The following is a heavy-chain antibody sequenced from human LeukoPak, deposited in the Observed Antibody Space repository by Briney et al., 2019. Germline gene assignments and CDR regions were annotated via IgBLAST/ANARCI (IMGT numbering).Heavy chain of an antibody. Sequence: SETLSLTCTVSGGSTSSYYWSWIRQPAGKGLEWIGRIYTSGSTNYNPSLKSRVTISVDTSKNQFSLKLSSVTAADTAVYYCARENDFWSGYYTVGAWFDPWGQGTLVTVSS. CDR1: GGSTSSYY. V-gene: IGHV4-4*07. CDR2: IYTSGST. J-gene: IGHJ5*02. CDR3: ARENDFWSGYYTVGAWFDP. D-gene: IGHD3-3*01.